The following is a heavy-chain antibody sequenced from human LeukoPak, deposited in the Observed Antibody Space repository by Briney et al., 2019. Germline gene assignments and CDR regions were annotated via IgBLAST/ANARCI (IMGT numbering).Heavy chain of an antibody. D-gene: IGHD4-11*01. CDR3: ARTTVTTDDAFDI. J-gene: IGHJ3*02. Sequence: SETLSLTCAVYGGFFSAYYWSWIRQPPGKGLEWIGENNHSGSTNYDPSLKSRVTISVDTSKNQFSLKLSSVTAADTAVYYCARTTVTTDDAFDIWGQGTMVTVSS. CDR1: GGFFSAYY. V-gene: IGHV4-34*01. CDR2: NNHSGST.